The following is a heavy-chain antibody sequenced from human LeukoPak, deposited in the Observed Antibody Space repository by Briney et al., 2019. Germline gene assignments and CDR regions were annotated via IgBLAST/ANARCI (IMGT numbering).Heavy chain of an antibody. CDR3: ARGGCSSTSCYAYDY. J-gene: IGHJ4*02. CDR1: GYTFTDYN. Sequence: GASLKVSCKASGYTFTDYNMHWVRQAPGQGLEWMGWINPYSGVTNYAQKFQARVTMTRDTSIRTAYMELSSLESEDTAVYYCARGGCSSTSCYAYDYWGQGTLVTVSS. V-gene: IGHV1-2*02. D-gene: IGHD2-2*01. CDR2: INPYSGVT.